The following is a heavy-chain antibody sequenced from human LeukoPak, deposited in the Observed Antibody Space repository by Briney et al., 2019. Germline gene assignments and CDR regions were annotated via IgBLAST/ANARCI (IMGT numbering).Heavy chain of an antibody. Sequence: GGSLRLSCAASGFNVGAYAMSWVRQAPGRGLEWVSCINTGKTTFYADSVKGRFTISRDNSNLYLHMTSLRDEDTALYYCAKGSFDVWGQGTVSSSLQ. CDR1: GFNVGAYA. CDR2: INTGKTT. V-gene: IGHV3-69-1*02. CDR3: AKGSFDV. J-gene: IGHJ3*01.